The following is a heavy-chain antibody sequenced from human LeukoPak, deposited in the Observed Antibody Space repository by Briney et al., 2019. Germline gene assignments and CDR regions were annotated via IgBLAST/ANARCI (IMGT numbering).Heavy chain of an antibody. CDR3: ARQGPFYGSGSLYYYGMDV. CDR1: GGSISSYY. D-gene: IGHD3-10*01. V-gene: IGHV4-59*08. Sequence: PSETLSLTCTVSGGSISSYYWSWIRQPPGKGLEWIGYIYYSGSTNYNPSLKSRVTISVDTSKNQFSLKLSSVTAADTAVYYCARQGPFYGSGSLYYYGMDVWGQGTTVTVSS. J-gene: IGHJ6*02. CDR2: IYYSGST.